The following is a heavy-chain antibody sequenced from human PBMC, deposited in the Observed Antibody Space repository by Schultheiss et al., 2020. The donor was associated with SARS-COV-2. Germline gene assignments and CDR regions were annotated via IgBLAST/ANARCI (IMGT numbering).Heavy chain of an antibody. J-gene: IGHJ5*02. CDR3: ARAIAVAAGGFDP. CDR2: INPNSGGT. CDR1: GGTFISYA. V-gene: IGHV1-2*04. Sequence: ASVKVSCKASGGTFISYAISWVRQAPGQGLEWMGWINPNSGGTNYAQKFQGWVTMTRDTSISTAYMELSRLRSDDTAVYYCARAIAVAAGGFDPWGQGTLVTVSS. D-gene: IGHD6-19*01.